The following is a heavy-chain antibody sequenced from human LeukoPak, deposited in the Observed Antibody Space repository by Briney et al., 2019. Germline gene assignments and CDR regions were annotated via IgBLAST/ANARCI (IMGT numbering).Heavy chain of an antibody. D-gene: IGHD3-22*01. CDR1: GFTFTISA. J-gene: IGHJ4*02. V-gene: IGHV1-58*02. Sequence: TSVKVSCKASGFTFTISAMQWVRQARGQRLEWIGWIVVGSGNTNYAQKFQERVTITRDMSTSTAYMELSSLRSEDTAVYYCAADPGHYDSSGYYYVFDYWGQGTLVTVSS. CDR3: AADPGHYDSSGYYYVFDY. CDR2: IVVGSGNT.